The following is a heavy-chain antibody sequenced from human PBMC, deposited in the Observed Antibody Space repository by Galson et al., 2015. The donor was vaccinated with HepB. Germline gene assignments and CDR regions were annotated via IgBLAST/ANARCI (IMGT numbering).Heavy chain of an antibody. CDR3: ARDRYWFSSTWPPEDYYSGLDV. J-gene: IGHJ6*02. V-gene: IGHV1-46*01. CDR1: GYTFTSYL. Sequence: SVKVSCKASGYTFTSYLIHWVRQAPGQGLQWMGIINPIDDTTTYAQKFQGRVTMTRDTSTSTVYLKLSSLKSEDTAVYYCARDRYWFSSTWPPEDYYSGLDVWGQGTTVTVSS. CDR2: INPIDDTT. D-gene: IGHD6-13*01.